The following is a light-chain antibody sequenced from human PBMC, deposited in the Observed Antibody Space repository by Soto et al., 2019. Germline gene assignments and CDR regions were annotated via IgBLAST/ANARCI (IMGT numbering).Light chain of an antibody. V-gene: IGKV1-39*01. J-gene: IGKJ1*01. CDR3: QQSYSTPRP. CDR1: QRISSY. Sequence: DIEMTQSPSSLSASVGDRVTITCRASQRISSYLNWYQQKPGKAPKLLIYAASSLQSGFPSRFSGSGSGTDFPLTISSLQHDNIATYYFQQSYSTPRPFGQGTKVEIK. CDR2: AAS.